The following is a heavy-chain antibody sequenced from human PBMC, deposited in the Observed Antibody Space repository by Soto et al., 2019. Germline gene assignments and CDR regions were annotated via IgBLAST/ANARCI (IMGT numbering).Heavy chain of an antibody. V-gene: IGHV3-30*18. CDR3: AKATYYYGSGSYSSLDY. Sequence: QVQLVESGGAVVQLGRSLRLSCAASGFTFSSYGMHWVRQAPGKGLEWGAVISYDGSNKYYADSVKGRFTISRDNSKNTLYLQMNSLRAEDTAVYYCAKATYYYGSGSYSSLDYWGQGTLVTVSS. CDR2: ISYDGSNK. CDR1: GFTFSSYG. J-gene: IGHJ4*02. D-gene: IGHD3-10*01.